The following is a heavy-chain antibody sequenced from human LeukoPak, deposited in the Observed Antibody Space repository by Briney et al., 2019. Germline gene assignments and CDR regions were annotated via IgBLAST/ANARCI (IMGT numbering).Heavy chain of an antibody. D-gene: IGHD3-10*01. V-gene: IGHV2-5*02. Sequence: KESGPTLVKPTQTLTLTCIFSGFSVTNSAVGVGWIRKPPGQALEWLALIYSDDDKRYNPSLKTRLSITKDTSKNQVVLTMTNVDLVDTDAYFCAHRGNYLTWFDPWGQGTLVIVSS. CDR1: GFSVTNSAVG. J-gene: IGHJ5*02. CDR2: IYSDDDK. CDR3: AHRGNYLTWFDP.